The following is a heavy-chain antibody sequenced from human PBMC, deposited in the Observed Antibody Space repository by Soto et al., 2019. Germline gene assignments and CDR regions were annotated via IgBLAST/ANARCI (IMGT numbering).Heavy chain of an antibody. V-gene: IGHV3-21*01. J-gene: IGHJ4*02. D-gene: IGHD2-15*01. CDR1: GFAFSSYS. CDR2: ISSSSNRI. Sequence: NPGGSLRLSCAASGFAFSSYSMNWVRQAPGKGLEWVSSISSSSNRIYYADSMKGRFTISRDNAKNSLHLQMNSLRAEDTAMYYCVRDRYCSGGSCFPGAFEDFWGQGTLVTVSS. CDR3: VRDRYCSGGSCFPGAFEDF.